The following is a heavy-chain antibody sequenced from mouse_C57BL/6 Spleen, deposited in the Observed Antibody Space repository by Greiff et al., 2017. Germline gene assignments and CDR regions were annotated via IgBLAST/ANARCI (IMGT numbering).Heavy chain of an antibody. V-gene: IGHV1-53*01. D-gene: IGHD1-1*01. Sequence: VQLQQPGTELVKPGASVKLSCKASGYTFTSYWMHWEKQRPGQGLEWIGNINPSNGGTNYNEKFKSKATLTVDKSSSTAYMQLSSLTSEDSAVYYCARWITTVVGGFDYWGQGTTLTVSS. CDR3: ARWITTVVGGFDY. CDR2: INPSNGGT. CDR1: GYTFTSYW. J-gene: IGHJ2*01.